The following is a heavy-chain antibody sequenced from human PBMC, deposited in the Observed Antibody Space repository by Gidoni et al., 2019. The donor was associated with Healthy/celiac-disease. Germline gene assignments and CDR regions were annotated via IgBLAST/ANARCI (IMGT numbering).Heavy chain of an antibody. CDR2: IYPGDSDT. D-gene: IGHD2-2*02. J-gene: IGHJ6*02. CDR1: GYSFTSYW. V-gene: IGHV5-51*01. Sequence: EVQLVQSGAEVKKPGESLKISCQGSGYSFTSYWIGWVRQMPGKGLEWMGIIYPGDSDTRYSPSFQGQVTISADKSISTAYLQWSSMKASDTAMYYCARYTLGNHYYYGMDVWGQGTTVTVSS. CDR3: ARYTLGNHYYYGMDV.